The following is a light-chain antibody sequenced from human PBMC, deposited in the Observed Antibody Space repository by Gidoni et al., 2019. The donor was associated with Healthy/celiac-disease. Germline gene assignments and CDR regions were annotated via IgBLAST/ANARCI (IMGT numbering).Light chain of an antibody. CDR2: AAS. V-gene: IGKV1-6*01. Sequence: AIQMTQSPSSLSASVGDRVTITCRASQGIRNDLGWYQQKPGKAPKLLIYAASSLQSGVPSRFSGSGSGTDFTLTTSSLQPEDFATYYCLQDYNYPPFGQGTRLEIK. CDR1: QGIRND. CDR3: LQDYNYPP. J-gene: IGKJ5*01.